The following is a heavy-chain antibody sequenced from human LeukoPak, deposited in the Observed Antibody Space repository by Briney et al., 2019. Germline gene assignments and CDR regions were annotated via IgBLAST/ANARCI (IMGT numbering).Heavy chain of an antibody. J-gene: IGHJ4*02. CDR2: ISGSGGST. Sequence: PGGSLRLSCAASGFTFSSYAMSWVRQAPGKGLEWVSAISGSGGSTYYADSVKGRFTISRDNSKNTLYLQMNSLRAGDTAVYYCAKVSNWELLPIDYWGQGTLVTVSS. V-gene: IGHV3-23*01. D-gene: IGHD1-26*01. CDR1: GFTFSSYA. CDR3: AKVSNWELLPIDY.